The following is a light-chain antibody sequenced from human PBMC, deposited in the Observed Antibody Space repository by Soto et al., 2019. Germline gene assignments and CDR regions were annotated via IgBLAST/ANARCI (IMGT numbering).Light chain of an antibody. J-gene: IGLJ1*01. CDR1: SSNIGTNT. CDR3: AAWDDSLNGYV. V-gene: IGLV1-44*01. Sequence: QYVLTKSPSASGTPGQRVTISCSGSSSNIGTNTVNWYQQLPGTAPKLLIYGDNQRPSGVPDRFSGSKSGTSASLAISGLQSEDEADYYCAAWDDSLNGYVFAAGTKVTVL. CDR2: GDN.